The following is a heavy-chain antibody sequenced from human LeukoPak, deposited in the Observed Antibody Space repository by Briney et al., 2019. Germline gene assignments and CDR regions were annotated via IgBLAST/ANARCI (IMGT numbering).Heavy chain of an antibody. CDR2: ISWNSGSI. CDR1: GFTFDDYA. CDR3: VRYSSGWYALTSYFDY. Sequence: GGSLRLSCAASGFTFDDYAMHWVRQAPGKGLEWVSGISWNSGSIGYADSVKGRFTISRDSAKNSLYLQMNSLRAEDTALYHCVRYSSGWYALTSYFDYWGQGTLVTVSS. D-gene: IGHD6-19*01. V-gene: IGHV3-9*01. J-gene: IGHJ4*02.